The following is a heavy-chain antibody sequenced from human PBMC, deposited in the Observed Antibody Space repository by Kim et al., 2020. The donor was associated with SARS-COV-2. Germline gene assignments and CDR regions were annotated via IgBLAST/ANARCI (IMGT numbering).Heavy chain of an antibody. CDR3: ARGVGTTAFHI. CDR1: GGSISSYY. V-gene: IGHV4-4*07. D-gene: IGHD1-26*01. Sequence: SETLSLTCTVSGGSISSYYWNWIRQPAGKGLEWIGRINTSGSTTYNPSLTSRVTMSRDTSKNQFSLKLSSVTAADTAVYYCARGVGTTAFHIRGQGTMVTVSS. CDR2: INTSGST. J-gene: IGHJ3*02.